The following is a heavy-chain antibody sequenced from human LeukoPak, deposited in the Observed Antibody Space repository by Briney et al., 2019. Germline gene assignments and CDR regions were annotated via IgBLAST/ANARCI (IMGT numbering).Heavy chain of an antibody. V-gene: IGHV3-33*01. CDR2: IWYDGSNK. J-gene: IGHJ4*02. CDR1: GFTFSSYG. CDR3: ARDALYYYDSSGYYFDY. Sequence: PGGSLRLSCAASGFTFSSYGMHWVRQAPGKGLEWVAVIWYDGSNKYYADSVKGRFTISRDNSKNTLYLQMNSLRAEDTAVYYCARDALYYYDSSGYYFDYWGQGTLVTVSP. D-gene: IGHD3-22*01.